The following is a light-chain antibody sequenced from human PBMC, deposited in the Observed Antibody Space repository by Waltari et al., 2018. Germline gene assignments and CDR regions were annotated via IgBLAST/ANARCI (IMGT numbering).Light chain of an antibody. CDR3: QQYGMTPT. CDR1: QSVSSTY. J-gene: IGKJ5*01. CDR2: GAS. Sequence: EIVLTQSPDTLSLSPGERATLSCRASQSVSSTYLAWYQHKPGQAPRLLIYGASSSATGIPDRFSGSGSGTDFTLTISRLEPEDFAVYFCQQYGMTPTFGQGTRLEIK. V-gene: IGKV3-20*01.